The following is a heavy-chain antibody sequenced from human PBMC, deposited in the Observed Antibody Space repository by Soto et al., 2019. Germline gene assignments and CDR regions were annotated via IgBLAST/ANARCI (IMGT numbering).Heavy chain of an antibody. V-gene: IGHV4-59*01. D-gene: IGHD3-22*01. J-gene: IGHJ4*02. CDR2: IFHSGST. Sequence: QVQLQESGPGLVRPSETLSLTCTVSGGSISSYYWSWIRQTPGKGLEWIGYIFHSGSTNYNPSLKSRVTIPLDTSKTQFTLKLSSVTAADTARYYCARQVGSGYYIRFDYWGQGTLVTVSS. CDR3: ARQVGSGYYIRFDY. CDR1: GGSISSYY.